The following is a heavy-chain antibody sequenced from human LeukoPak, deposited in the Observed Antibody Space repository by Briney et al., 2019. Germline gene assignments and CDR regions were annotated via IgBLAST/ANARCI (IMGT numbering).Heavy chain of an antibody. CDR1: GYTFTGYY. CDR3: ARDERGRYSSSNFDY. V-gene: IGHV1-2*02. D-gene: IGHD6-6*01. CDR2: INPNSGGT. Sequence: ASVKVSCKASGYTFTGYYTHWVRQAPGQGLEWMGWINPNSGGTNYAQKFQGRVTMTRDTSISTAYMELSRLRSDDTAVYYCARDERGRYSSSNFDYWGQGTLVTVSS. J-gene: IGHJ4*02.